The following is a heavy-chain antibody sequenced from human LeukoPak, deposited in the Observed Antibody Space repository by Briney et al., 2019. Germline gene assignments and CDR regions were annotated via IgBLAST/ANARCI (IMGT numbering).Heavy chain of an antibody. CDR1: GFTFSSYA. Sequence: GGSLRLSCAASGFTFSSYAMHWVRQAPGKGLEWVAVISYDGSNKYYADSVKGRFTISRGNSKNTLYLQMNSLRAEDTAVYYCAREGSGGGSFDYWGQGTLVTVSS. CDR2: ISYDGSNK. V-gene: IGHV3-30-3*01. CDR3: AREGSGGGSFDY. J-gene: IGHJ4*02. D-gene: IGHD2-15*01.